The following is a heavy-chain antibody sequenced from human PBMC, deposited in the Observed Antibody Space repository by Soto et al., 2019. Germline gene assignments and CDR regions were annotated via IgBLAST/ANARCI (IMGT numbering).Heavy chain of an antibody. D-gene: IGHD7-27*01. CDR3: ARVDWGALSAFDI. CDR2: TYYRSKWYN. V-gene: IGHV6-1*01. Sequence: SQTLSLTCAISGDSVSSNSAAWNWIRQSPLRGLEWLGRTYYRSKWYNDYAVSVKSRITINPDTSKNQFSLQLNSVTPEDTAVYYCARVDWGALSAFDIWGQGTMVTVSS. J-gene: IGHJ3*02. CDR1: GDSVSSNSAA.